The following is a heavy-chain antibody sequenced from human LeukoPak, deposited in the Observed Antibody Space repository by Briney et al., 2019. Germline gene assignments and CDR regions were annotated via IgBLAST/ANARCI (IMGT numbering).Heavy chain of an antibody. CDR1: GGSISSSSYY. V-gene: IGHV4-39*07. CDR3: ARVNTLIRGIGWFDP. D-gene: IGHD3-10*01. CDR2: IYYSGTT. Sequence: PSETLSLTCNVSGGSISSSSYYWGWIRQPPGKGLELIGNIYYSGTTYYNPSLKSRVTISVDTSKNQFSLKLSSVTAADTAVYYCARVNTLIRGIGWFDPWGQGILVTVSS. J-gene: IGHJ5*02.